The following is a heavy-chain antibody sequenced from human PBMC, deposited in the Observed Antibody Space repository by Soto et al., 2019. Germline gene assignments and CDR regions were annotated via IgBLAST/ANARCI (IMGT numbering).Heavy chain of an antibody. CDR2: INSDGSST. CDR3: VRTSLVVAAATREDY. V-gene: IGHV3-74*01. D-gene: IGHD2-15*01. Sequence: EVQLVESGGGLVQPGGSLRLSCAASVFSFSSYWMHWVRQAPVKGLVWVSRINSDGSSTSYADSVKGRFTISRDNAKNTLYLQMNSLRAEDTAVYYCVRTSLVVAAATREDYWGQGTLVTVSS. J-gene: IGHJ4*02. CDR1: VFSFSSYW.